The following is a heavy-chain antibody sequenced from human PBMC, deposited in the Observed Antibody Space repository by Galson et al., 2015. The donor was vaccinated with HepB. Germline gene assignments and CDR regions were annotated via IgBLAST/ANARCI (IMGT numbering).Heavy chain of an antibody. V-gene: IGHV3-21*01. CDR1: GFTFSSYS. J-gene: IGHJ4*02. CDR3: ARGYCSGGSCYLDY. Sequence: SLRLSCAASGFTFSSYSMNWVRQAPGKGLEWVSSISSSSSYIYYADSVKGRFTISRDNAKNSLYLQMNSLRAEDTAVYYCARGYCSGGSCYLDYWGQGTLSPSPQ. CDR2: ISSSSSYI. D-gene: IGHD2-15*01.